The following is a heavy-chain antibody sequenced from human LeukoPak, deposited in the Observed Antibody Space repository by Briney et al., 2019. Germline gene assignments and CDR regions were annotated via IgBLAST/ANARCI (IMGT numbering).Heavy chain of an antibody. CDR2: ISYDGSNK. V-gene: IGHV3-30*18. CDR3: AKDSSRYYDFWSGYYTPLY. D-gene: IGHD3-3*01. CDR1: GFTFSSYG. Sequence: GGSLRLSCAASGFTFSSYGMHWVRQAPGKGLEWVAVISYDGSNKYYADSVKGRFTISRDNSKNTLYLQMNSLRAEDTAVYYCAKDSSRYYDFWSGYYTPLYWGQGTLVTVSS. J-gene: IGHJ4*02.